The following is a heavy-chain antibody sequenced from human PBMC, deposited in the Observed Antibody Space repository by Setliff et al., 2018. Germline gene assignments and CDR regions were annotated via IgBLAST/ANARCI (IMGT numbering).Heavy chain of an antibody. CDR1: GFTFTSSA. Sequence: GASVKVSCKASGFTFTSSAVQWVRQARGQRLEWIGWIVVGSGNTNYAQKFQGRVTITRDMSTSTAYMELSSLRSEDTAVYYCAADQPKEWLRYYYYGMDVWGQGTTVTVSS. J-gene: IGHJ6*02. V-gene: IGHV1-58*01. CDR3: AADQPKEWLRYYYYGMDV. CDR2: IVVGSGNT. D-gene: IGHD3-3*01.